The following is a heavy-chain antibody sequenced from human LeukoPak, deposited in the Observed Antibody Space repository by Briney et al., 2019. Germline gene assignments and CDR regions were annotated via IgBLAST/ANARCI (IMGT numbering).Heavy chain of an antibody. CDR1: GYTFSSYS. Sequence: GGSLRLSCAASGYTFSSYSMNWVRQAPGKGLEWVSYISSSSSTIYYADSVKGRFTISRDNAKNSLYLQMNSLRAEDTAVYYCAGPAALFDYWGQGTLVTVSS. D-gene: IGHD2-2*01. J-gene: IGHJ4*02. CDR2: ISSSSSTI. CDR3: AGPAALFDY. V-gene: IGHV3-48*01.